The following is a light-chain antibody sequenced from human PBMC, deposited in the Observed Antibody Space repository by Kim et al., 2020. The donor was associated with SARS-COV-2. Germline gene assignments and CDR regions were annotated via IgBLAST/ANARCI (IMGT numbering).Light chain of an antibody. Sequence: SSELTQDPAVSVALGQTVRITCQGDSLRTYYASWYQQKPGQAPVLVIYGKNNRPSGIPDRFSGSSSGNTASLTITGAQAEDEADYYCNSRDIFGNHLLYVFGTGTKVTVL. J-gene: IGLJ1*01. V-gene: IGLV3-19*01. CDR2: GKN. CDR3: NSRDIFGNHLLYV. CDR1: SLRTYY.